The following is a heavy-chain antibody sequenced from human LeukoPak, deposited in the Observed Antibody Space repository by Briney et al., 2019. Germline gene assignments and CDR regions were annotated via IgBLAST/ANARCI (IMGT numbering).Heavy chain of an antibody. CDR2: ISSSGSTI. Sequence: GGSLRLSCAASGFTFSSYEMNWVRQAPGKGLEWVSYISSSGSTIYYADSVKGRFTISRDNAKNSLYLQMNSLRAEDTAVYYCARGRLRRVYTLYYYYGMDVWGQGTTVTVSS. V-gene: IGHV3-48*03. CDR3: ARGRLRRVYTLYYYYGMDV. D-gene: IGHD5/OR15-5a*01. CDR1: GFTFSSYE. J-gene: IGHJ6*02.